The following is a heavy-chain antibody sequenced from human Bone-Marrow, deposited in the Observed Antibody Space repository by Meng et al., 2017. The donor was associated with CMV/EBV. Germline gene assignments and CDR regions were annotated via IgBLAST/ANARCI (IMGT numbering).Heavy chain of an antibody. V-gene: IGHV3-30-3*01. D-gene: IGHD6-13*01. Sequence: GESLKISCAASGFTFSGYAMHWVRQAPGKGLEWVAVISYDGSIKYYADSVKGRFTISRDNSKNTLYLQMNSLRAEDTAVYYCAGGYSSSWWSGFGSYYYYGMDVWGQGTTATLSS. CDR1: GFTFSGYA. CDR2: ISYDGSIK. J-gene: IGHJ6*02. CDR3: AGGYSSSWWSGFGSYYYYGMDV.